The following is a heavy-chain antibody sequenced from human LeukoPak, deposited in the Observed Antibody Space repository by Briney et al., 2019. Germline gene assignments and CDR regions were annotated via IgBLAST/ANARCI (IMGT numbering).Heavy chain of an antibody. D-gene: IGHD4-17*01. V-gene: IGHV3-23*01. Sequence: PGGSLRLSCAASGFTFSSYAMSWVRRAPGKGLEWVSAISGSGGSTYYADSVKGRFTISRDNSKNTLYLQMNSLRAEDTAVYYCARDSGRWLQPKYWGQGTLVTVSS. J-gene: IGHJ4*02. CDR2: ISGSGGST. CDR1: GFTFSSYA. CDR3: ARDSGRWLQPKY.